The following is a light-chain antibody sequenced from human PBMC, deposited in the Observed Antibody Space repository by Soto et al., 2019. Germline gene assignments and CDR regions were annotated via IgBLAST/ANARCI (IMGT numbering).Light chain of an antibody. CDR3: QQRGYT. Sequence: EMVLTQSPSTLSLSPGERATLSCRASPSVSNYLAWYQQKPGQAPRLLIYDASSRATGIPARFSGSCSWTDVTLTISSIEPEEFAVDSCQQRGYTFGQGTKLEIK. J-gene: IGKJ2*01. CDR1: PSVSNY. CDR2: DAS. V-gene: IGKV3-11*01.